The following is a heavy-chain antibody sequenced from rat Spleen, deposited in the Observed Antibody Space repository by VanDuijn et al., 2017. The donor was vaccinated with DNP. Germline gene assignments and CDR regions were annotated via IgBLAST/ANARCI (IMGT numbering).Heavy chain of an antibody. CDR2: IFYAGTTT. V-gene: IGHV5S10*01. CDR3: AKAGGYSPWYFDY. J-gene: IGHJ2*01. Sequence: EVQLVESGGGLVQPGRSLKLSCAASEFTFSNSDMAWVRQAPTKGLEWVATIFYAGTTTYYRDSVKVLFPISRDNAKSTRYLQMYSLRSEETATYYCAKAGGYSPWYFDYWGQGVMVTVSS. CDR1: EFTFSNSD. D-gene: IGHD1-11*01.